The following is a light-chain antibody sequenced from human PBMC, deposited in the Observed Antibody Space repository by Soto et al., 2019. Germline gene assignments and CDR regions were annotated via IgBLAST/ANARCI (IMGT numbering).Light chain of an antibody. CDR3: QSYDSSLTNAV. CDR2: ANS. V-gene: IGLV1-40*01. Sequence: QSVLTQPPSVSGAPGQRVTISCSGSSSNIGAGYDVQWYRQFPGTAPKLIIYANSDRPSGVPDRFSGSKSGTSASLAITGLQAEDEADYHCQSYDSSLTNAVFGGGTKLTVL. CDR1: SSNIGAGYD. J-gene: IGLJ2*01.